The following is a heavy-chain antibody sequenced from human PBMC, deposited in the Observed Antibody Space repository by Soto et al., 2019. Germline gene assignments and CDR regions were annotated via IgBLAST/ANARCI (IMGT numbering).Heavy chain of an antibody. CDR1: GFTFSSYS. CDR2: ISSSSSYI. CDR3: ARDDCYGSGSFIYYFDY. J-gene: IGHJ4*02. V-gene: IGHV3-21*01. Sequence: GGSLRLSCAASGFTFSSYSMNWVRQAPGKGLEWVSSISSSSSYIYYADSVKGRFTISRDNAKNSLYLQMNSLRAEDTAVYYCARDDCYGSGSFIYYFDYWGQGTLVTVSS. D-gene: IGHD3-10*01.